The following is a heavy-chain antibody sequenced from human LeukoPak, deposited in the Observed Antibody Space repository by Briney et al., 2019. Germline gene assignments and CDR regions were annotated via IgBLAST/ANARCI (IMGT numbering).Heavy chain of an antibody. CDR1: GFTFSSYS. Sequence: GGSLRLSCAASGFTFSSYSMDWVRQAPGKGLEWVSVIYSGGSTYYADSVKGRFTISRDNSKNTLYLQMNSLRAEDTAVYYCALGSSGYFSTYHYFDYWGQGTLVTVSS. CDR3: ALGSSGYFSTYHYFDY. D-gene: IGHD3-22*01. CDR2: IYSGGST. J-gene: IGHJ4*02. V-gene: IGHV3-53*01.